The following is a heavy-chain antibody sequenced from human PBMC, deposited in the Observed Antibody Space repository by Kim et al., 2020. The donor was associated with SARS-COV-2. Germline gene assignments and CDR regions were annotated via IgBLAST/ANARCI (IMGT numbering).Heavy chain of an antibody. CDR3: ARSSSGGYDGFEY. J-gene: IGHJ4*02. D-gene: IGHD6-19*01. CDR2: IYYSGST. Sequence: SETLSLTCTVSGGSISRYYWSWIRQPPGKGLEWIGYIYYSGSTNYNPSLKSRVTMSVDTSKNQFSLRLSSVTAADTAVYYCARSSSGGYDGFEYWGQGTL. CDR1: GGSISRYY. V-gene: IGHV4-59*08.